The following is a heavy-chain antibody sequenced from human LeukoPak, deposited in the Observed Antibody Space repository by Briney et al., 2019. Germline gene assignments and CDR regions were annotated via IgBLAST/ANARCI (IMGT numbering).Heavy chain of an antibody. CDR1: GGTFSSYA. CDR2: IIPIFGTA. V-gene: IGHV1-69*13. Sequence: SVTVSCTASGGTFSSYAISWVRQAPGQGLEWMGGIIPIFGTANYAQKFQGRVTITADESTSTAYTELSSLRSEDTAVYYCARVPYNWNEEYYYYGMDVWGKGTTVTVSS. CDR3: ARVPYNWNEEYYYYGMDV. J-gene: IGHJ6*04. D-gene: IGHD1-1*01.